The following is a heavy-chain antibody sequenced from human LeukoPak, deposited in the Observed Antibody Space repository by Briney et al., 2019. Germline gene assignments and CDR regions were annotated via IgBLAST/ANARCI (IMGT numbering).Heavy chain of an antibody. CDR1: GGSFSGYY. CDR3: ARAPPYNWNYLKYYYYMDV. V-gene: IGHV4-34*01. Sequence: PSETLSLTCAVYGGSFSGYYWSWIRQPPGKGLEWIGEINHSGSTNYNPSLKSRVTISVDTSKNQFSLKLNSVTAADTAVYYCARAPPYNWNYLKYYYYMDVWGKGTTVTVSS. J-gene: IGHJ6*03. CDR2: INHSGST. D-gene: IGHD1-7*01.